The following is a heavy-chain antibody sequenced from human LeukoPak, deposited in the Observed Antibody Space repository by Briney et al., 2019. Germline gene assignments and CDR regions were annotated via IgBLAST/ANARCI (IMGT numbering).Heavy chain of an antibody. Sequence: PGRSLRLSCASSGSPFSSYGMHWVGQAPGRGLEWVAVIWYEESNKYYADSVKGRFTISRDNSKNSLYLQMNSLRDEDMAVYSCAQDVFLGENHFDYWGQGTLVTVSS. J-gene: IGHJ4*02. CDR3: AQDVFLGENHFDY. CDR2: IWYEESNK. V-gene: IGHV3-33*06. CDR1: GSPFSSYG. D-gene: IGHD5/OR15-5a*01.